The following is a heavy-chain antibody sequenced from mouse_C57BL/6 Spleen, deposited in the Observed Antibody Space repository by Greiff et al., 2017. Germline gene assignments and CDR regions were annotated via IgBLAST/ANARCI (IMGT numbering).Heavy chain of an antibody. CDR2: ISDGGSYT. Sequence: EVKLVESGGGLVKPGGSLKLSCAASGFTFSSYAMSWVRQTPEKRLEWVATISDGGSYTYYPDNVKGRFTISRDNAKNNLYLQMSHLKSEDTAMYYCARDWAVVEQGAMDYWGQGTSVTVSS. CDR3: ARDWAVVEQGAMDY. V-gene: IGHV5-4*01. CDR1: GFTFSSYA. J-gene: IGHJ4*01. D-gene: IGHD1-1*01.